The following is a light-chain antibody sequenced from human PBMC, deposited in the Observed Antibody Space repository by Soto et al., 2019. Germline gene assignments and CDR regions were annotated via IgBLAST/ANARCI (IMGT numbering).Light chain of an antibody. CDR1: QNILSN. CDR2: GAS. J-gene: IGKJ5*01. Sequence: EIVMTQSPATLSVSPGERATLSCRASQNILSNLAWYQQKPGQAPRLLIYGASTRATGIPARFSGSGSGTEFTLTISSLQSEDFGVYYCLHRMNWPLTVGQGTRLEI. CDR3: LHRMNWPLT. V-gene: IGKV3-15*01.